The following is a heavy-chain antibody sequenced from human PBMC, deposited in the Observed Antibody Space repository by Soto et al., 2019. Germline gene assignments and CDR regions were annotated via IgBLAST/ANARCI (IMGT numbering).Heavy chain of an antibody. CDR2: MNPNSGNT. CDR1: GYTVTSYD. V-gene: IGHV1-8*01. CDR3: ARERAQYGMDV. Sequence: QVQLVQSGAEVKKPGASVKVSCKASGYTVTSYDISWVRQATGQGLEWMGWMNPNSGNTGFAQKFQGRVTMTRNTAMITAYMELRSLRSEDTAVYYCARERAQYGMDVWGQGTTVTFSS. J-gene: IGHJ6*02. D-gene: IGHD6-25*01.